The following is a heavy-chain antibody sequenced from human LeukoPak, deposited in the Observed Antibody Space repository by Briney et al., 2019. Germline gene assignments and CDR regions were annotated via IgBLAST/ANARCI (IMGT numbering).Heavy chain of an antibody. CDR1: GFTFSSYS. Sequence: GGSLRLSCAASGFTFSSYSMNWVRQAPGKGLEWVGFIRSKAYGGTTEYAASVKGRFTISRDDSKSIAYLQMNSLKTEDTAVYYCTRDDDYGDSYFDYWGQGTLVTVSS. J-gene: IGHJ4*02. V-gene: IGHV3-49*04. CDR3: TRDDDYGDSYFDY. CDR2: IRSKAYGGTT. D-gene: IGHD4-17*01.